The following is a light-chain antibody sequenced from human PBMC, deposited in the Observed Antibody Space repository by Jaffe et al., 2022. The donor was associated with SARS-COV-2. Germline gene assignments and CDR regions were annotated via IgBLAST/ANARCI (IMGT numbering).Light chain of an antibody. CDR3: NSRDSSGPSRV. V-gene: IGLV3-19*01. CDR1: SLRSYY. Sequence: SSELTQDPAVSVALGQTVRITCQGDSLRSYYASWYQQKPGQAPVLVIYGKNNRPSGIPDRFSGSSSGNTASLTITGAQAEDEADYYCNSRDSSGPSRVFGGGTKLTVL. J-gene: IGLJ3*02. CDR2: GKN.